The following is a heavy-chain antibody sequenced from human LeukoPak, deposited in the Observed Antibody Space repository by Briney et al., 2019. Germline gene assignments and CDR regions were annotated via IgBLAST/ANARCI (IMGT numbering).Heavy chain of an antibody. CDR3: ASSSGWYSGWYLDL. Sequence: SETLSLTCTVSGGSISSYYWSWIRQPPGKGLEWIGYIYYSGSTNYNPSLKSRVTISVDTSKNQFSLKLSSVTAADTAVYYCASSSGWYSGWYLDLWGRGTLVTVSS. CDR1: GGSISSYY. J-gene: IGHJ2*01. CDR2: IYYSGST. V-gene: IGHV4-59*01. D-gene: IGHD6-19*01.